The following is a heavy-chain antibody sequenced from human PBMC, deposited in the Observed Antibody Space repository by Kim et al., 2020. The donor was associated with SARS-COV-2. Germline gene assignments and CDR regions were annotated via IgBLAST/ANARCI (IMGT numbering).Heavy chain of an antibody. V-gene: IGHV3-9*01. Sequence: GGSLRLSCAASGFTFGDYAMHWVRQAPGKGLEWVSGISWNSGSICYADSVKGRFTISRDNAKNSLYLQMNSLRAEDTALYYCAKSLTRGKYYYDSSGYAFDIWGQGTMVTVSS. D-gene: IGHD3-22*01. CDR1: GFTFGDYA. CDR2: ISWNSGSI. CDR3: AKSLTRGKYYYDSSGYAFDI. J-gene: IGHJ3*02.